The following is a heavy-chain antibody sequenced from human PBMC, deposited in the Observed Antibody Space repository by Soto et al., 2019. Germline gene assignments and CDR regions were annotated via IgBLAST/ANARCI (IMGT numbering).Heavy chain of an antibody. CDR3: ARELDSRPEGNWFDP. CDR1: GGTFSSYA. Sequence: QVQLVQSGAEVKKPGSSVKVSCKASGGTFSSYAISWVRQAPGQGLEWMGGIIPIFGTANYAQKLQGRVMITADKSTSTAYMELSSLRSEDKAVYYCARELDSRPEGNWFDPWGQGTLVTVSS. V-gene: IGHV1-69*06. CDR2: IIPIFGTA. J-gene: IGHJ5*02. D-gene: IGHD3-22*01.